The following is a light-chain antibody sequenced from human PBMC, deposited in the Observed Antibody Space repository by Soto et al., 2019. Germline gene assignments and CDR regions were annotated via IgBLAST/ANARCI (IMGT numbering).Light chain of an antibody. CDR2: KAS. V-gene: IGKV1-5*03. Sequence: DIQMTQSPSTLSASVGDRVTITCRASQSISSWLAWYQQKPGKAPKILIYKASSLASGVPSRFSGSGSGTAFTLTISSLQPDDFAAYYCQEYKSYSTFGQGTKLEIK. CDR3: QEYKSYST. CDR1: QSISSW. J-gene: IGKJ2*01.